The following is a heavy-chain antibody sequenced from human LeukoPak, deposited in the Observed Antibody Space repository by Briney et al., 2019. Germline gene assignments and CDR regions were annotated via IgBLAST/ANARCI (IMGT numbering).Heavy chain of an antibody. CDR3: ARGLLSTIFGVVRTYYGMDV. J-gene: IGHJ6*02. CDR2: INPSGGST. D-gene: IGHD3-3*01. Sequence: ASVKVSCKASGYTFTSYYMHWVRQAPGQGLEWMGIINPSGGSTSYAQKFQGRVTMTRDTSTSTVYMELSSLRSEDTAVYYCARGLLSTIFGVVRTYYGMDVWGQGTTVTVSS. V-gene: IGHV1-46*01. CDR1: GYTFTSYY.